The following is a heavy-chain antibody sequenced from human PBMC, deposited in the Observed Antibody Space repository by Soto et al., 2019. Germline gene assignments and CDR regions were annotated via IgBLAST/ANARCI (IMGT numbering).Heavy chain of an antibody. CDR1: GFTFSSYA. J-gene: IGHJ4*02. Sequence: GGSLRLSCAASGFTFSSYAMSWVRQAPGKGLEWVSAISGSGGNTYYADSVKGRFTISRDNSKNTLYLQMNSLRAEDTAVYYCAKVPIRGSSYENFASWGQGPLVPVPS. CDR3: AKVPIRGSSYENFAS. D-gene: IGHD5-18*01. V-gene: IGHV3-23*01. CDR2: ISGSGGNT.